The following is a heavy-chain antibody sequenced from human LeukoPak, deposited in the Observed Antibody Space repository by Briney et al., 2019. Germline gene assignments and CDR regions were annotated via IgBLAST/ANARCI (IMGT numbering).Heavy chain of an antibody. Sequence: SETLSLTCTVSGGSISSSSYYWGWIRQPPGKGLEWIGSIYYSGSTYYNPSLKSRVTISVDTSKNQFSLKLSSVTAADTAVYYCARDRSSGSYRYYYYGMDVWGQGTTVTVSS. CDR3: ARDRSSGSYRYYYYGMDV. CDR2: IYYSGST. CDR1: GGSISSSSYY. D-gene: IGHD3-10*01. J-gene: IGHJ6*02. V-gene: IGHV4-39*02.